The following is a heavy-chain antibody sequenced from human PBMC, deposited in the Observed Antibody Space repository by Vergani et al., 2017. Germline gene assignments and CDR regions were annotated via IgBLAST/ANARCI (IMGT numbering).Heavy chain of an antibody. CDR3: ARVNTETNGHLYYYYYMDV. V-gene: IGHV4-34*01. J-gene: IGHJ6*03. Sequence: QVQLQQWGGGLLKPSETLSLTCVVNGGSFTSYHWTWIRQSPGEGLEWVGDIDHTGRPDYNPSIKSRLTRSVDKSRNQFSLTLNSVTATDTAIYFCARVNTETNGHLYYYYYMDVWGQGTAVTVS. CDR1: GGSFTSYH. CDR2: IDHTGRP. D-gene: IGHD4-11*01.